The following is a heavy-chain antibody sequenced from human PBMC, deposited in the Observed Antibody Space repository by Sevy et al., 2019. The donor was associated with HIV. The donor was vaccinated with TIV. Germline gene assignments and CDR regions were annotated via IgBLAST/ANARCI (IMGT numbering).Heavy chain of an antibody. J-gene: IGHJ4*01. D-gene: IGHD2-15*01. V-gene: IGHV1-8*03. CDR1: GYTFTSYD. CDR3: ARAQPDRHCSGRSCYGDFDY. CDR2: MNPNSGNT. Sequence: ASVKVSCKASGYTFTSYDINWVRQATGQGLEWMGWMNPNSGNTGYAQKFQGRVTITRNTSISTAYIELSSLRSEDTAVYYCARAQPDRHCSGRSCYGDFDYWGHGTLVTVSS.